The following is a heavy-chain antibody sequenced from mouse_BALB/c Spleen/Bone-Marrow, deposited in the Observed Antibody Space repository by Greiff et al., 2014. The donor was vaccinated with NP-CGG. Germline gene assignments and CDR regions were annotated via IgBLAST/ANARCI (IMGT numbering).Heavy chain of an antibody. V-gene: IGHV14-3*02. CDR1: GFNIKDTY. Sequence: VQLQQPGAELVMPGASVKLSCTASGFNIKDTYMHWVKQRPEQGLEWIGRIDPANGNTKYDPKFQGKATITADTSSNTAYLQLSSLTFEDTAVYYCASYYYGSSTFAYWGQGTLVTVSA. CDR2: IDPANGNT. D-gene: IGHD1-1*01. J-gene: IGHJ3*01. CDR3: ASYYYGSSTFAY.